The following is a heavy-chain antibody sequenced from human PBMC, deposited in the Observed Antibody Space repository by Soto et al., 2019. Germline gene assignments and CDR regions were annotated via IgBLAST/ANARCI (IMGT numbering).Heavy chain of an antibody. D-gene: IGHD7-27*01. J-gene: IGHJ4*02. Sequence: EMQLVESGGGLVQPGGSLRLSCVGSGFMFGSYPMNWVRQAPGKGLEWVSYINSASDDIFYAESVKGRVTISRDNASNSLSREMDRLNDEDTALYYCAKGGDRVAWGIDFWGQGTRGTVAS. V-gene: IGHV3-48*02. CDR1: GFMFGSYP. CDR3: AKGGDRVAWGIDF. CDR2: INSASDDI.